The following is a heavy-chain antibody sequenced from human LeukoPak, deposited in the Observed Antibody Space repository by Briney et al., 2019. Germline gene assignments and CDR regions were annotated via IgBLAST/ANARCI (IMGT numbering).Heavy chain of an antibody. CDR2: MPHDGSNE. D-gene: IGHD4-23*01. V-gene: IGHV3-30*02. Sequence: GGSLRLSCAASRFTFSSYGMHWVRQAPGKGLEWVAFMPHDGSNEYYADSVKGRFTISRDNSKNTLYLQMNRLRPEDTAVYVCAKDLHPYHPTVVTPLDFWGQGTLVAVSS. CDR1: RFTFSSYG. CDR3: AKDLHPYHPTVVTPLDF. J-gene: IGHJ4*02.